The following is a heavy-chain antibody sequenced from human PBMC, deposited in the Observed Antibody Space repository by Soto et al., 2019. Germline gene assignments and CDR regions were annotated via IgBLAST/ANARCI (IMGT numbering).Heavy chain of an antibody. J-gene: IGHJ5*02. CDR3: ARGYCTTSICDPWFDP. V-gene: IGHV5-51*01. Sequence: GESLKISCTGWGYAFTSYWIAWVRQMPGKGLEWMGIIYPGDSDTRYSPSFQGQVTISADKSITTAYLQWGSLKASDTAMYYCARGYCTTSICDPWFDPWGQGTLVTVSS. D-gene: IGHD2-8*01. CDR1: GYAFTSYW. CDR2: IYPGDSDT.